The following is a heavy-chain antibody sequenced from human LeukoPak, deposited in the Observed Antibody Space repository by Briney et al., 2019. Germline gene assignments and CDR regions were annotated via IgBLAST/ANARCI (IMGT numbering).Heavy chain of an antibody. Sequence: PSETLSLTCTVSGGSISSSSYYWGWIRQPPGKGLEWIGSIYYSGSTYYNPSLKSRVTISVDTSKNQFSLKLSSVTAADTAVYYCARDHGAAAGPSWFDPWGQGTLVTVSS. D-gene: IGHD6-13*01. CDR3: ARDHGAAAGPSWFDP. J-gene: IGHJ5*02. V-gene: IGHV4-39*07. CDR2: IYYSGST. CDR1: GGSISSSSYY.